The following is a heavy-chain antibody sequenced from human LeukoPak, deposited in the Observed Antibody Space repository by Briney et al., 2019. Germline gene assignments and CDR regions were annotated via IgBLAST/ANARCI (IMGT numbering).Heavy chain of an antibody. CDR2: IYPGDSDT. J-gene: IGHJ6*03. Sequence: GESLRISCKGSGHSFTSYWIAWVRQMPGKGLEWMGIIYPGDSDTTYSPSFQGQVTISADKSISTAYLQWSSLKASDTAIYYCAGLEYYYYYMDVWGKGTTVTVSS. D-gene: IGHD1-1*01. V-gene: IGHV5-51*01. CDR3: AGLEYYYYYMDV. CDR1: GHSFTSYW.